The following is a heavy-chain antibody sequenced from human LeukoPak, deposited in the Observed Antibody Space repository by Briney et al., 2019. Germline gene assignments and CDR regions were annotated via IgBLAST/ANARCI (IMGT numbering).Heavy chain of an antibody. J-gene: IGHJ4*02. CDR3: ARDQPAAVLLWFGELLPSFDY. V-gene: IGHV4-59*12. CDR2: IHYSGST. CDR1: GGSITNYY. Sequence: PSETLSLTCTVSGGSITNYYWSWIRQPPGKGLEWIGYIHYSGSTKYKSSLKSRVTISVDTSKNQFSLKLSSVTAADTAVYYCARDQPAAVLLWFGELLPSFDYWGQGTLVTVSS. D-gene: IGHD3-10*01.